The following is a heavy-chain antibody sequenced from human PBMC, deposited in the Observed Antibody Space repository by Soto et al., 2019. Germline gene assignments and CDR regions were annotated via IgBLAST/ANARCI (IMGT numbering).Heavy chain of an antibody. CDR3: ARGRDYDSSIRSHFDY. J-gene: IGHJ4*02. D-gene: IGHD3-22*01. CDR1: GYTFTSYY. CDR2: INPSGGST. V-gene: IGHV1-46*01. Sequence: ASVKVSCKASGYTFTSYYMHWVRQAPGQGLEWMGIINPSGGSTSYAQKFQGRVTMTRDASTSTVYMELSSLRSEDTAVYYCARGRDYDSSIRSHFDYWGQGTLVTVSS.